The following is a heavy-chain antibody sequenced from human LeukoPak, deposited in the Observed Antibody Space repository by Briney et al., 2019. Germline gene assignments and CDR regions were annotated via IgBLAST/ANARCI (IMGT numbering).Heavy chain of an antibody. J-gene: IGHJ4*02. V-gene: IGHV1-58*02. CDR1: GFTFTNSA. CDR3: AADNQQITV. CDR2: IVVDSGNT. D-gene: IGHD5-24*01. Sequence: ASVKVSCKTSGFTFTNSAMQWVRQARGQRLEWIGWIVVDSGNTNYAQKFQERVTITRDMSTGTAYMELSGLRPDDTAVYYCAADNQQITVWGQGTLVTVSS.